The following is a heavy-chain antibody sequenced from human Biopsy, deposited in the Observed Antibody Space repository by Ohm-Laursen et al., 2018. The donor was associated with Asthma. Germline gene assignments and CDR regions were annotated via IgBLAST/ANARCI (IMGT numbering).Heavy chain of an antibody. CDR3: VKDTYEDDYGYYTFDV. CDR2: IKTNRRGA. Sequence: GSLRLSCTASGFAVSRDYMFWARQAPGKGLEWVSTIKTNRRGADYPDPAKGRFTISRDDSKNTLYLQMSSLRAGDTAVYYCVKDTYEDDYGYYTFDVWGQGTMVTVSS. D-gene: IGHD3-22*01. CDR1: GFAVSRDY. J-gene: IGHJ3*01. V-gene: IGHV3-23*01.